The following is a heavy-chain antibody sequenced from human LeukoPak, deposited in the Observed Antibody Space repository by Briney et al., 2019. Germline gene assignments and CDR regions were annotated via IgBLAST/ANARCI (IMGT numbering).Heavy chain of an antibody. Sequence: ASVKVSCKASGGTFSSYALSWVRQAPGQGLEWMGAIIPIFGTANYAQKFQGRVTITADKSTSTAYMELSSLRSEDTAVYYCARDPLSSSSFDLWGQGTLVTVSS. V-gene: IGHV1-69*06. CDR2: IIPIFGTA. CDR3: ARDPLSSSSFDL. D-gene: IGHD6-13*01. CDR1: GGTFSSYA. J-gene: IGHJ4*02.